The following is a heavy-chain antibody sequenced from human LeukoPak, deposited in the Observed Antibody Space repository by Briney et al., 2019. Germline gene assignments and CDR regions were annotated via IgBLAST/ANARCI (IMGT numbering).Heavy chain of an antibody. J-gene: IGHJ5*02. CDR3: VAVVPRYNWFDP. CDR1: GDSLTGYY. Sequence: SETLSLTCTGSGDSLTGYYWGWIRQPPGKGLEWIGNIYYTGNTYYNPSLKSRVTISLDTSKNQFSLKVISMTAADTAVYYPVAVVPRYNWFDPWGQGTLVTVSS. V-gene: IGHV4-39*07. D-gene: IGHD4-23*01. CDR2: IYYTGNT.